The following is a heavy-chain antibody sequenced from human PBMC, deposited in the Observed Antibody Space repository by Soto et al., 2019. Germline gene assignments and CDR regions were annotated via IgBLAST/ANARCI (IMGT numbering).Heavy chain of an antibody. CDR1: GFTFSSYS. CDR3: ARELSQQLPLDY. CDR2: ITSGGNYI. J-gene: IGHJ4*02. Sequence: ESGGGLVKPGGSLRLSCAASGFTFSSYSMNWVRQSPGKGLEWVSSITSGGNYIYYADSVKGRFTISRDNAKNSLYLQMNSLRAEDTAVYYCARELSQQLPLDYWGQGTLVTVSS. V-gene: IGHV3-21*01. D-gene: IGHD6-13*01.